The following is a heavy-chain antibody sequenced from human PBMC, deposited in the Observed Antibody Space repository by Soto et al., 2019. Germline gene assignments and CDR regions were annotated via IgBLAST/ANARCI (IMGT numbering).Heavy chain of an antibody. V-gene: IGHV4-59*01. Sequence: QVQLQESGPGLVKPSETLSLTCTVSGGSISSYYWSWIRQPPGKGLEWIGYIYYSGSTNYNPSLKSRVTISVDTSKNQLSLKLSSVTAADTAVYYCARSVRIVGATGWFDPWGQGTLVTVSS. CDR2: IYYSGST. D-gene: IGHD1-26*01. J-gene: IGHJ5*02. CDR3: ARSVRIVGATGWFDP. CDR1: GGSISSYY.